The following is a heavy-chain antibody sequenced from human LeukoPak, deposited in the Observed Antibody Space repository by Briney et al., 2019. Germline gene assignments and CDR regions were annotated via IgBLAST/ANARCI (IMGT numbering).Heavy chain of an antibody. Sequence: ASVTVSCKSSGYTFTGHYMHWLRQAPGQGLEWMGLNNPNSGGTHFAQKFQGRVTMTMDTSIRTDYMELSRLRSDDTAVYYCARALPVFSSGWFVYFDYWGQGTLVTVSS. J-gene: IGHJ4*02. CDR1: GYTFTGHY. D-gene: IGHD6-19*01. CDR2: NNPNSGGT. CDR3: ARALPVFSSGWFVYFDY. V-gene: IGHV1-2*02.